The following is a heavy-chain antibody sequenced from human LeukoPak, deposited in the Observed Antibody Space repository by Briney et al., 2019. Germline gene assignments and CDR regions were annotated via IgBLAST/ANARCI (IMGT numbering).Heavy chain of an antibody. CDR2: ISGSGGST. V-gene: IGHV3-23*01. CDR1: GFTFSSYA. CDR3: AREGIAVAGTKSEDY. J-gene: IGHJ4*02. D-gene: IGHD6-19*01. Sequence: PGGSLRLSCAASGFTFSSYAMSWVRQAPGKGLEWVSAISGSGGSTYYADSVKGRFTISRDNAKNSLYLQMNSLRAEDTAVYYCAREGIAVAGTKSEDYWGQGTLVTVSS.